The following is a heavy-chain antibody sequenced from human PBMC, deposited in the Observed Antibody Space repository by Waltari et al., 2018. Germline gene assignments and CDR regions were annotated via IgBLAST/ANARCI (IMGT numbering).Heavy chain of an antibody. Sequence: VQLVESGGGSVQPGGSLRLSCAASGFTFRNYGMHWVRQAPGKGLEWVALISYDGSKTDYGASVKGRFTISRDDSHNTLYLQMHSLRPEDTAVYFCAKDLDTETTTLSDWGQGTLVTASA. V-gene: IGHV3-30*18. J-gene: IGHJ4*02. D-gene: IGHD1-1*01. CDR2: ISYDGSKT. CDR3: AKDLDTETTTLSD. CDR1: GFTFRNYG.